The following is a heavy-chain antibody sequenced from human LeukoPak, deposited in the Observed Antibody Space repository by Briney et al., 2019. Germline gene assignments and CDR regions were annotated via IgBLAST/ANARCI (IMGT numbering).Heavy chain of an antibody. V-gene: IGHV4-39*07. CDR2: IYYSGST. D-gene: IGHD6-6*01. J-gene: IGHJ4*02. Sequence: PSETLSLTCTVSGGSISSSSYYWGWIRQPPGKGLEWIESIYYSGSTYYNPSLKSRVTISVDTSKNQFSLKLSSVTAADTAVYYCARGIAAPRPEGRYYFDYWGQGTLVTVSS. CDR3: ARGIAAPRPEGRYYFDY. CDR1: GGSISSSSYY.